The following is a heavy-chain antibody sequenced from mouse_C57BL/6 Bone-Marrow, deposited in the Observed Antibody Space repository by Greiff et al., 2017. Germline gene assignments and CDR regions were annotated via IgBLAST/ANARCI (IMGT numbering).Heavy chain of an antibody. V-gene: IGHV5-6*01. CDR1: GFTFSSYG. J-gene: IGHJ4*01. CDR2: FSSGGSYT. CDR3: ARHYDYYDMDD. Sequence: EVKLMESGGDLVKPGGSLKLSCAASGFTFSSYGMSWVRQTPDKRLEWIATFSSGGSYTYYPDSVKGRFTISGDNAKNTLYLQMSSMKSEDTAMYYGARHYDYYDMDDWGKGTSVTVSS.